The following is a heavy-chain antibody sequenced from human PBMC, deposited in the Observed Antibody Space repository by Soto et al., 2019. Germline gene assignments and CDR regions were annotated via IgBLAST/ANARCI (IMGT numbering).Heavy chain of an antibody. CDR3: AKASGSWYSGPDY. D-gene: IGHD6-13*01. V-gene: IGHV3-30*18. CDR1: GFTFISYG. CDR2: ISYDGSNK. J-gene: IGHJ4*02. Sequence: PGGALRLSCAASGFTFISYGMHWVRQAPGKGLEWVAVISYDGSNKYYADSVKGRFTISRDNSKNTLYLQMNSLRAEDTAVYYCAKASGSWYSGPDYWGQGTLVTVSS.